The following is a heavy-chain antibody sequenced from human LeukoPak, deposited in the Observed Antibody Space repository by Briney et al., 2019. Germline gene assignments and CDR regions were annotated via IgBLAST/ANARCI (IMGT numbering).Heavy chain of an antibody. CDR2: IYYSGST. J-gene: IGHJ4*02. CDR3: ARDYVAAAGTDSNSIDY. Sequence: SETLSLTCTVSGGSISSSSYYWGWIRQPPGKGLEWIGSIYYSGSTYYNPSLKSRVTVSVDTSKNQFSLKLSSVTAADTAVYYCARDYVAAAGTDSNSIDYWGQGTLVTVSS. CDR1: GGSISSSSYY. V-gene: IGHV4-39*07. D-gene: IGHD6-13*01.